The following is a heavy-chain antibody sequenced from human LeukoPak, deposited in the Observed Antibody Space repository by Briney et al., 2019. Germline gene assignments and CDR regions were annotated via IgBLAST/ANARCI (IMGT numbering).Heavy chain of an antibody. CDR2: IYHSGST. CDR3: ASDCGGGCYNSDY. Sequence: AETLSLTCAVSGCSISSGYYWGWIRQPPGKGLEWIGSIYHSGSTYYNPSLKSRVTISVDTSKNQFSLKLSSVTAADTAVYYCASDCGGGCYNSDYWGQGTLVTVSS. J-gene: IGHJ4*02. CDR1: GCSISSGYY. D-gene: IGHD2-21*02. V-gene: IGHV4-38-2*01.